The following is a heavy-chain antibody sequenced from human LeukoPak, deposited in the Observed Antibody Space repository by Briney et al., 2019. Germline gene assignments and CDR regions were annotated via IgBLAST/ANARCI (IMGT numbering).Heavy chain of an antibody. CDR3: AKDLVGYYGSGSFDY. CDR1: GFTFSSYG. Sequence: GGSLRLSCTASGFTFSSYGMHWVRQAPGKGLEWVAFIRYDGSNKYYADSVKGRFTISRDNSKNTLYLQMNSLRAEDTAVYYCAKDLVGYYGSGSFDYWGQGTLVTVSS. D-gene: IGHD3-10*01. V-gene: IGHV3-30*02. J-gene: IGHJ4*02. CDR2: IRYDGSNK.